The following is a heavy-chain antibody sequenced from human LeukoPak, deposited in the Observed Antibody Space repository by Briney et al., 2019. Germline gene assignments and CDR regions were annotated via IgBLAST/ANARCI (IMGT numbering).Heavy chain of an antibody. CDR2: IKCDGSEK. J-gene: IGHJ4*02. Sequence: GGSLRLSCAASGFTFNSSWMHWVCQAPEKGLEWVADIKCDGSEKYYVDSVKGRLTISRDNAKNSLYLQVNSLRAEDMTVYYCVRGRPSRYCSGGSATTCADYWGQGTLVTVSS. D-gene: IGHD2-15*01. CDR1: GFTFNSSW. V-gene: IGHV3-52*01. CDR3: VRGRPSRYCSGGSATTCADY.